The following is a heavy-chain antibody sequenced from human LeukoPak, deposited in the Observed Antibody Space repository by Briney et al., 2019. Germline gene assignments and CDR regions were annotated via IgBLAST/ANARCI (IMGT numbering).Heavy chain of an antibody. CDR3: AKAERDTATRH. CDR2: ISYDGSNK. Sequence: GGSLRLSCAASGFTFSSYGMHWVRQAPGKGLEWVAVISYDGSNKYYADSVKGRFTISRDNSKNTLYLQMNSLRAEDTAVYYRAKAERDTATRHWGQGTLVTVSS. V-gene: IGHV3-30*18. CDR1: GFTFSSYG. J-gene: IGHJ4*02. D-gene: IGHD5-18*01.